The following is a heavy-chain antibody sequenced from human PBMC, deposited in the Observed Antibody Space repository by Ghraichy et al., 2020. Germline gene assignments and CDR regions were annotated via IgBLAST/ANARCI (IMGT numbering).Heavy chain of an antibody. CDR3: ARDYSITPIEYGMDV. J-gene: IGHJ6*02. D-gene: IGHD2-21*01. CDR1: GGSISSSNW. Sequence: SETPSLTCAVSGGSISSSNWWSWVRQPPGKGLEWIGEIYHSGSTNYNPSLKSRVTISVDKSKNQFSPKLSSVTAADTAVYYCARDYSITPIEYGMDVWGQGNTVTVSS. V-gene: IGHV4-4*02. CDR2: IYHSGST.